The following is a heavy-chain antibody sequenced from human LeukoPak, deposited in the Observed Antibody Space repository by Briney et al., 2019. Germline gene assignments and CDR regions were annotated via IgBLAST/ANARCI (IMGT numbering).Heavy chain of an antibody. CDR3: ATGYYYDGSACDI. V-gene: IGHV1-8*01. CDR2: MNPNSGNT. D-gene: IGHD3-22*01. CDR1: GYTFTSYD. Sequence: ASVKVSCKASGYTFTSYDINWVRQATGQGLEWMGWMNPNSGNTGYARKFQGRVTMTRNTSISTAYMELSSLRSEDTAVYYCATGYYYDGSACDIWGQGTMVTVSS. J-gene: IGHJ3*02.